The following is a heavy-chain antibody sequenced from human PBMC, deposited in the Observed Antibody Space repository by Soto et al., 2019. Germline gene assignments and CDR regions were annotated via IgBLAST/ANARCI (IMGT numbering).Heavy chain of an antibody. CDR1: GGTFSSYT. Sequence: QVQLVQSGAEVKKPGSSVKVSCKASGGTFSSYTISWVRQAPGQGLEWMGRIIPILGIANYAQKFQGRVTVTADKSTSTAYMELSSLRSEDTAVYYCARDSSSRVLYGMDVWGQGTTVTVSS. J-gene: IGHJ6*02. CDR2: IIPILGIA. V-gene: IGHV1-69*08. D-gene: IGHD6-13*01. CDR3: ARDSSSRVLYGMDV.